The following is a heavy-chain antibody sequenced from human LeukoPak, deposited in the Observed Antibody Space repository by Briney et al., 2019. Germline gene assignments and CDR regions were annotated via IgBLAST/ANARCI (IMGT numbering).Heavy chain of an antibody. CDR3: ATYCSSTGCPCNWFDP. CDR2: MNPNSGNT. CDR1: RYTFTSYD. V-gene: IGHV1-8*03. J-gene: IGHJ5*02. D-gene: IGHD2-2*01. Sequence: ASVKVSCKASRYTFTSYDINWLRQATAQGLEWMGWMNPNSGNTGYAQKFQGRVTITRNTSRNTAYMELSSLRSEDTAVYYCATYCSSTGCPCNWFDPWGQGTLVTVSS.